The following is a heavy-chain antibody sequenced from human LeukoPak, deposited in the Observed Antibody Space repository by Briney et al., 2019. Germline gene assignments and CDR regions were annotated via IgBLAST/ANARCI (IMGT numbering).Heavy chain of an antibody. V-gene: IGHV1-18*01. CDR2: ISGYNGNT. D-gene: IGHD6-6*01. Sequence: ASVKVSCKASGYTFSTYGFSWVRQAPGQGLQWMGWISGYNGNTNYAQKFQGRVTMTTDTSTNTAYMELRSLRSDDTAVYYCTRDRYSSFPDYWGQGTLATVSP. CDR1: GYTFSTYG. CDR3: TRDRYSSFPDY. J-gene: IGHJ4*02.